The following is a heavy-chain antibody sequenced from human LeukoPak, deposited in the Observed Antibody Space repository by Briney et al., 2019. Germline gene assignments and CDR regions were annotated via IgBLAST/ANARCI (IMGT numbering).Heavy chain of an antibody. J-gene: IGHJ4*02. CDR2: IRYDGTKT. D-gene: IGHD3-10*01. CDR1: TFTFSDYG. CDR3: ARLWFGALDY. Sequence: GGSLRLSCIGSTFTFSDYGMHWVRQAPGKGLEWVAFIRYDGTKTYYADSAKGRFTISRDNSKNALYLEMNSLRAEDTAVYYCARLWFGALDYWGQGTLVTVSS. V-gene: IGHV3-30*02.